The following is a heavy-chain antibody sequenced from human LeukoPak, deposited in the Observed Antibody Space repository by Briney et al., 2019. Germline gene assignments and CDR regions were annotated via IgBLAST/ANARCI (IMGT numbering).Heavy chain of an antibody. CDR1: GLTVSSDY. CDR3: ATIDY. Sequence: TGGSLRLSCAASGLTVSSDYMSWVRQAPGKGLEWVSVISTSSQTFYADSVRGRFTISRDISRNVLNLQMNSLRVEDTAVYYCATIDYWGQGTLVTVSS. V-gene: IGHV3-66*01. J-gene: IGHJ4*02. CDR2: ISTSSQT.